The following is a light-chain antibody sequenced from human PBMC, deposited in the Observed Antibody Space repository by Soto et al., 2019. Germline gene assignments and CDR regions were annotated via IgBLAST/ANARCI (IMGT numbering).Light chain of an antibody. CDR2: EVS. J-gene: IGLJ1*01. CDR3: CSYADISTLVDHV. Sequence: LTQPASVSGSPGQSITISCTGTSSDVGSYNLVSWYQQHPGKAPKLMIYEVSKRPSGVSNRFSGSKSGNTASLTISGLQAEDESDYYCCSYADISTLVDHVFCTGTTSPS. V-gene: IGLV2-23*02. CDR1: SSDVGSYNL.